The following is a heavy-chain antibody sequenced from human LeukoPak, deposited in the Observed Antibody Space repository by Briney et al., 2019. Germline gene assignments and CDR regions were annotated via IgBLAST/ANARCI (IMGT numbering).Heavy chain of an antibody. Sequence: GGSLRLSCAPSGFTFSSYAMHWVRQAPGKGLEWVAVISYDGSNKYYADSVKGRFTISRDNSKNTLYLQMNSLRAEDTAVYYCARDRGSGYDFENWGQGTLVTVSS. CDR3: ARDRGSGYDFEN. CDR2: ISYDGSNK. V-gene: IGHV3-30-3*01. CDR1: GFTFSSYA. J-gene: IGHJ4*02. D-gene: IGHD5-12*01.